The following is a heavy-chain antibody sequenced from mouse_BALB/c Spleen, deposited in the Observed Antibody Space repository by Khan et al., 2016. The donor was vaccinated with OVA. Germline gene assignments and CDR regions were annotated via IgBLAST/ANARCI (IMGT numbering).Heavy chain of an antibody. V-gene: IGHV2-6-1*01. D-gene: IGHD1-1*02. CDR1: GFSLTNYG. CDR3: ARQPDYHYYIMDY. Sequence: QVQLKQSGPGLVAPSQSLSITCTISGFSLTNYGVHWVRQPPGKGLEWRVVIWSDGSATYNSALKSRLSISKDNSKSQVFLKMKSLQTDDTAMYYCARQPDYHYYIMDYWGQGTSVTVSS. CDR2: IWSDGSA. J-gene: IGHJ4*01.